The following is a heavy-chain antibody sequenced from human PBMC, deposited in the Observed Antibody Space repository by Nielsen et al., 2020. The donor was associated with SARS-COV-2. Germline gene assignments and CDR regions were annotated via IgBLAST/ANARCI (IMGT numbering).Heavy chain of an antibody. J-gene: IGHJ6*02. D-gene: IGHD3-3*01. Sequence: GESLKISCAASGFTFSTYAMHWVRQAPGKGLEWVAIISYDGRNEYYTDSVKGRFSISRDNSKDTVYLQIYSLRPEDTAVYYCAREFWSYQYGMDVWGQGTTVIVSS. CDR1: GFTFSTYA. CDR2: ISYDGRNE. CDR3: AREFWSYQYGMDV. V-gene: IGHV3-30*04.